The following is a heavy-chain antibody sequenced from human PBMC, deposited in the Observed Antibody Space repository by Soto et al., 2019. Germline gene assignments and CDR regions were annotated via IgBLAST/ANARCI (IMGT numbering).Heavy chain of an antibody. CDR1: GFTFSSYA. V-gene: IGHV3-30-3*01. Sequence: QVQLVESGGGVVQPGRSLRLSCAASGFTFSSYAMHWVRQAPGKGLEWVAVISYDGSNKYYADSVKGRFTISRDNSKNTLYTQLNSLIAEDTAVYYCARGGIEYSSSSYDYWVQGTLVTVSS. D-gene: IGHD6-6*01. CDR3: ARGGIEYSSSSYDY. CDR2: ISYDGSNK. J-gene: IGHJ4*02.